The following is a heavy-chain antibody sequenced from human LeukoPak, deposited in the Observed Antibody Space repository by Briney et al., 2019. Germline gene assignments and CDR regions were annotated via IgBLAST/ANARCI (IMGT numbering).Heavy chain of an antibody. V-gene: IGHV4-61*01. D-gene: IGHD1-26*01. CDR3: ARLFHPALSGNYPFDY. J-gene: IGHJ4*02. CDR2: IYYSGST. Sequence: PSETLSLTCTVSGGSISSSSYYWRWIRQPPGKGLEWIAYIYYSGSTSYNPSLKSRVTISVDTSKNQFSLKLNSVTAADTAMYYCARLFHPALSGNYPFDYWGQGTLVTVSS. CDR1: GGSISSSSYY.